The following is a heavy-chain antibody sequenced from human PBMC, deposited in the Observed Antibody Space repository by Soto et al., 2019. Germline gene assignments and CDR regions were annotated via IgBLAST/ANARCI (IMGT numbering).Heavy chain of an antibody. V-gene: IGHV4-39*01. J-gene: IGHJ2*01. CDR2: IYYSGST. D-gene: IGHD1-1*01. CDR3: SIFFFQAEDGIRGTVPVSAFLLNRSSDL. Sequence: PGKRLEWIGSIYYSGSTYYNPSLKSRVTISVDTSKNQFSLKLSSVTAADTAVYYCSIFFFQAEDGIRGTVPVSAFLLNRSSDL.